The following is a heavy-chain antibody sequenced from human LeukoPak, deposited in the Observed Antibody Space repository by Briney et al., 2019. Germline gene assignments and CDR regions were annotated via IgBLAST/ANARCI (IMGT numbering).Heavy chain of an antibody. J-gene: IGHJ4*02. D-gene: IGHD5-18*01. V-gene: IGHV4-4*07. Sequence: SETLSLTCTVSGGSISSYYWSWIRQPAGKGLEWIGRIYTSGSTNYNPSLKSRVTMSVDTSKNQFSLKLSSVTAADTAVYYCAREGSGYSYGPEFDYWGQGTLVTVSS. CDR3: AREGSGYSYGPEFDY. CDR1: GGSISSYY. CDR2: IYTSGST.